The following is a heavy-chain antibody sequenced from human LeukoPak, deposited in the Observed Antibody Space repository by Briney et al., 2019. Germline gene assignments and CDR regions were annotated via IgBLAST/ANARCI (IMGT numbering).Heavy chain of an antibody. CDR1: GFTFSSYW. J-gene: IGHJ6*02. D-gene: IGHD3-16*01. CDR2: INSDGSST. V-gene: IGHV3-74*01. CDR3: AKVGGVGGNIGSNYYGMDV. Sequence: PGGSLRLSCAASGFTFSSYWMHWVRQAPGKGLVWVSRINSDGSSTSYADSVKGRFTISRDNAKNTLYLQMNSLRAEDTAVYYCAKVGGVGGNIGSNYYGMDVWGQGTTVTVSS.